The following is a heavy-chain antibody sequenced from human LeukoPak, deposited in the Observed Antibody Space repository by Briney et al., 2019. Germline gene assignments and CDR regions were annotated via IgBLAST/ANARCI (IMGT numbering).Heavy chain of an antibody. CDR2: ITHTGST. D-gene: IGHD6-13*01. CDR3: ARSYSRFYYYYMDV. V-gene: IGHV4-34*01. Sequence: SETLSLTCTVYGGSFSGYYWSWIRQPPGKGLEWIGEITHTGSTNYNPSLKSRVTISVDTSKNQFSLNLSSVSAADTAVYYCARSYSRFYYYYMDVWGKGTTVTVSS. CDR1: GGSFSGYY. J-gene: IGHJ6*03.